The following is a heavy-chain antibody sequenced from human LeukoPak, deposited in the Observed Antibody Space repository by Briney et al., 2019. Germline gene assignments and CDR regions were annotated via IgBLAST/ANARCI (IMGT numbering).Heavy chain of an antibody. Sequence: GESLKISCKGSGYRFSSNWIAWVRQMPGKGLEWMGVIYPGDSDTRYSPSFQGQVTISADKSISTAYLQWSSLKASDTAMYYCARLSSGWTLDYWGQGTLVTVSS. CDR2: IYPGDSDT. J-gene: IGHJ4*02. CDR1: GYRFSSNW. D-gene: IGHD6-19*01. CDR3: ARLSSGWTLDY. V-gene: IGHV5-51*01.